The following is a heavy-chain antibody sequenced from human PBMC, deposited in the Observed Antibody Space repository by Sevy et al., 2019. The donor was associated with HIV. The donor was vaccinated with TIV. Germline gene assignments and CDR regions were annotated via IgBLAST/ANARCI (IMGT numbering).Heavy chain of an antibody. CDR1: GFTFSSYS. Sequence: GGSLRLSCAASGFTFSSYSMNWVRQAPGKGLEWVSSISSSSSYIYYADSVKGRFTISRDNAKNSLYLQMNSLRAEETAVYYCARDKGSRWDIVLLEAGAFDYWCQGTLVTVSS. V-gene: IGHV3-21*01. J-gene: IGHJ4*02. CDR3: ARDKGSRWDIVLLEAGAFDY. CDR2: ISSSSSYI. D-gene: IGHD2-8*02.